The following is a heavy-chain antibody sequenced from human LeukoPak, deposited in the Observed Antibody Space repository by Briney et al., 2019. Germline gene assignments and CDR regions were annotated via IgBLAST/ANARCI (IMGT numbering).Heavy chain of an antibody. J-gene: IGHJ4*02. CDR1: GGSISSGDCS. CDR3: ARFSNAHGVKFDY. D-gene: IGHD2-8*01. CDR2: IYYSGTA. Sequence: KSSQTLSLTCTVSGGSISSGDCSWSWVRQHPEKGLEWIGYIYYSGTAYYNPSLKSRVTMSVDTSKNQFSLKLDSVTAADMAVYYCARFSNAHGVKFDYWGQGTLVTVSS. V-gene: IGHV4-31*03.